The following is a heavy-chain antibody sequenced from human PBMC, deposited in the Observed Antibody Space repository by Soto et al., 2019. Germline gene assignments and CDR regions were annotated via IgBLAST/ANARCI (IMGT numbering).Heavy chain of an antibody. CDR2: INGDGIST. V-gene: IGHV3-74*01. D-gene: IGHD2-15*01. Sequence: LRLSCAASGFTFSSYWMHWVRQDPEKGLVWVSRINGDGISTSYADSVKGRFTISRDNAKDTLYLHMNSLGAEDTAVYYCARISQGTYCRGGNCYSDYWGQGTLVTVSS. J-gene: IGHJ4*02. CDR3: ARISQGTYCRGGNCYSDY. CDR1: GFTFSSYW.